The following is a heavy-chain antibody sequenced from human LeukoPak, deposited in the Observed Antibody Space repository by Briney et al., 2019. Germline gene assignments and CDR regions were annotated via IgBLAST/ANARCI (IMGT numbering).Heavy chain of an antibody. V-gene: IGHV4-4*07. Sequence: PSETLSLTCTVSGGSISSYYWSWIRQPAGKGLEWTGRIYTSGSTNYNSSLKSRVTMSVDTSKNQFSLKLSSVTAADTAVYYCALGYSSSWYGHDAFDIWGQGTMVTVSS. J-gene: IGHJ3*02. D-gene: IGHD6-13*01. CDR3: ALGYSSSWYGHDAFDI. CDR1: GGSISSYY. CDR2: IYTSGST.